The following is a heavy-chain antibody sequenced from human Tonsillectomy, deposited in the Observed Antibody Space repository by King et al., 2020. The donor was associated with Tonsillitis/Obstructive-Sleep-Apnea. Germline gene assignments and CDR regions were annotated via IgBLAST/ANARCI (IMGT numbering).Heavy chain of an antibody. J-gene: IGHJ6*03. D-gene: IGHD2-2*01. CDR3: ARGFTEPAASLTGYYYYMDV. Sequence: VQLVESGGGLIQPGGSLRLSCAASGFTVSSNYMSWVRQAPGKGLEWVSVIYSGGSTYYADSVKGRFTISRDNSKNTLYLQMNSLRAEDTAVYYCARGFTEPAASLTGYYYYMDVWGKGTTVTVSS. CDR1: GFTVSSNY. V-gene: IGHV3-53*01. CDR2: IYSGGST.